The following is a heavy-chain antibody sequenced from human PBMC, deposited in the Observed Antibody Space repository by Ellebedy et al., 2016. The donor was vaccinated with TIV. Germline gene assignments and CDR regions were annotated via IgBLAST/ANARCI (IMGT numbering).Heavy chain of an antibody. D-gene: IGHD1-1*01. V-gene: IGHV1-2*02. Sequence: ASVKVSCKASGYTFTANYVHWVRQAPGQSLEWMGWINPDSGGTNFAQNFQGRVSMTRDASINTVYMQLTRLQSDDTAVDYCERVRRGSSGMDVWGQGTTVTVSS. CDR3: ERVRRGSSGMDV. J-gene: IGHJ6*02. CDR1: GYTFTANY. CDR2: INPDSGGT.